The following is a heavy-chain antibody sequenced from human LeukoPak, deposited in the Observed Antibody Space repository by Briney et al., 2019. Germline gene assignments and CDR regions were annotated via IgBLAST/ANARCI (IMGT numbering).Heavy chain of an antibody. CDR2: MNPNSGNA. CDR1: GYTFTSYD. V-gene: IGHV1-8*01. Sequence: ASATVSFTASGYTFTSYDISWVRQATGQGLEWMGWMNPNSGNAGYAQRFQGRVTMTRNNSISTAYMELTSLRSEDTAVYYCGRPLQRGSWTQRALDYWGQGTLVTVSS. D-gene: IGHD3-10*01. J-gene: IGHJ4*02. CDR3: GRPLQRGSWTQRALDY.